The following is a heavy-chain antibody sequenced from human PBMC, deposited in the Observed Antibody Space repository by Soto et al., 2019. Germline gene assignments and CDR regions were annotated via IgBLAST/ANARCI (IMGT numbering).Heavy chain of an antibody. V-gene: IGHV3-23*01. Sequence: GGSLRLSCAASGFTFSSYAMSWVRQAPGKGLEWVSAISGSGGSTYYADSVKGRFTISRDNSKNTLYLQMNSLRAEDTAVYYCAKWNDGYSGSPAVPFHYGMDVWGQGTTVTVSS. CDR3: AKWNDGYSGSPAVPFHYGMDV. CDR1: GFTFSSYA. CDR2: ISGSGGST. J-gene: IGHJ6*02. D-gene: IGHD1-26*01.